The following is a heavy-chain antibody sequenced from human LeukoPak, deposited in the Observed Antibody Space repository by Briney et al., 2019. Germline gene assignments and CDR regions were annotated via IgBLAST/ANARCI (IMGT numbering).Heavy chain of an antibody. CDR1: GGSFSGYY. D-gene: IGHD4-17*01. V-gene: IGHV4-34*01. J-gene: IGHJ6*01. Sequence: PTETVPLLRAVYGGSFSGYYGTWIGQPPGKGLEWIGEINHSGSTNYNPSLKSRVTISVDTSKNHFSLKLSSVTAADTAVYYCARGPTGNGDYG. CDR2: INHSGST. CDR3: ARGPTGNGDYG.